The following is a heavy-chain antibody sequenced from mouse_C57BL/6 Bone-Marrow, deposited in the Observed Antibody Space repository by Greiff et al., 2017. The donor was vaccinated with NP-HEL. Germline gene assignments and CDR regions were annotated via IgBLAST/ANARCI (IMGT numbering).Heavy chain of an antibody. CDR2: IYPGSGST. Sequence: QVQLQQPGAELVKPGASVKMSCKASGYTFTSYWITWVKQRPGQGLEWIGDIYPGSGSTNYNEKFKSKATLTVDTSSSTAYMQLSSLTSEDSAVYYGASGRYYGRGGFAYWGQGTLVTVSA. V-gene: IGHV1-55*01. CDR1: GYTFTSYW. J-gene: IGHJ3*01. D-gene: IGHD1-1*01. CDR3: ASGRYYGRGGFAY.